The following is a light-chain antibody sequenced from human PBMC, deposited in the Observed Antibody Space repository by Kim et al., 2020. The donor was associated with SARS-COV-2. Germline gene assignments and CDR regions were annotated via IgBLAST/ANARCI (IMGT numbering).Light chain of an antibody. CDR2: YDS. J-gene: IGLJ2*01. CDR1: NMGSKS. Sequence: VSVDEGKTARITCGGNNMGSKSGHWYQQKPRQATVLVSYYDSDRTSGIPERFSGSNAGNTATLTISRVEAGDEADYYCQVWDSSVGFGGGTQLTVL. V-gene: IGLV3-21*04. CDR3: QVWDSSVG.